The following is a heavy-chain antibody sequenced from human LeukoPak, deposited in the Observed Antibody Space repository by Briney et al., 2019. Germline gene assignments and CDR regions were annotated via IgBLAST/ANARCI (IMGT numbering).Heavy chain of an antibody. D-gene: IGHD2-21*01. CDR3: AKDCCGSSLFDS. CDR2: ISGTGGGT. CDR1: GFTFSSYA. J-gene: IGHJ4*02. Sequence: GGSLRLSCAASGFTFSSYAMSWVRQAPGKGLEWVSAISGTGGGTYYADSVKGRFTISRDNSKNTVYLQMNSLRAEDTAVYFCAKDCCGSSLFDSWGQGTLVTVSS. V-gene: IGHV3-23*01.